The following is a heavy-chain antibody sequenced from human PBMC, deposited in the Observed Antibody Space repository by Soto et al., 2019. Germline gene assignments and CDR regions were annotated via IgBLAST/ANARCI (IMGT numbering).Heavy chain of an antibody. D-gene: IGHD3-10*01. CDR1: GFRSNDHA. CDR3: FKDISPGGLDN. CDR2: IFWNGGGQ. Sequence: EEQLVESGGDLVQPGRSLRLSCVASGFRSNDHAMHWIRQAPGKGLEWVAGIFWNGGGQGYADSVKGQFTISRDNAKNTLYLQLDSLRLQYSGFYYCFKDISPGGLDNWGQGPRVTVSS. V-gene: IGHV3-9*02. J-gene: IGHJ4*02.